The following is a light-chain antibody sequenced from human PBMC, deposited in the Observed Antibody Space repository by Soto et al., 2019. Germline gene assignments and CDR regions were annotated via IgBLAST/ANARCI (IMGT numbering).Light chain of an antibody. CDR2: AAS. CDR3: QQCYSTPRT. J-gene: IGKJ2*01. V-gene: IGKV1-39*01. Sequence: DIQMTQSPSSLSASVGDRVTITCRASQSISSYLNWYQQKPGKAPKLLIYAASRLQSGVPSRLSGSGSGTDFTLTISSLQPEDFATYYCQQCYSTPRTFGQGTKLEIK. CDR1: QSISSY.